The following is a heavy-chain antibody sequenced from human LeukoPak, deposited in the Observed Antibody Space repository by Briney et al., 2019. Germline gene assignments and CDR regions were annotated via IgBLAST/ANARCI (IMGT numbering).Heavy chain of an antibody. V-gene: IGHV4-59*01. D-gene: IGHD3-22*01. CDR3: ARRTYFYDSSGYYFDY. J-gene: IGHJ4*02. CDR2: IYYSGST. Sequence: SETLSLTCTVSGGSISSYYWSWIRQPPGKGLECIGYIYYSGSTNYNPSLKSRVTISVDTSKNQFSLKLSSVTAADTAVYYCARRTYFYDSSGYYFDYWGQGTLVAVSS. CDR1: GGSISSYY.